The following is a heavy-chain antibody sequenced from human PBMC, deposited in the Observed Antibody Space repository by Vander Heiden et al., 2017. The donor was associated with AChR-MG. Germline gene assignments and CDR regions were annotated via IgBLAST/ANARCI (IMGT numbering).Heavy chain of an antibody. Sequence: EVQLVESGGGWVKPGGSLGPPWAASGFTVRNAGMSWVRQAAGKGLEWVGRIKSKTDGGTTDYAEPVKGRYTISRYDSKNTLYLQMNSLKTEDTAVYYCISHYYWGQGTLVTVSS. CDR3: ISHYY. V-gene: IGHV3-15*01. J-gene: IGHJ4*02. CDR1: GFTVRNAG. CDR2: IKSKTDGGTT.